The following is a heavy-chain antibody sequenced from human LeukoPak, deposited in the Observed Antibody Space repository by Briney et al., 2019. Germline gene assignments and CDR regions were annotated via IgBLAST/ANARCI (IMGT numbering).Heavy chain of an antibody. Sequence: SETLSLTCAVYGGSFSGYYWSWIRQPPGKGLEGIGEIKHSGSTNYNPSLKSRVTISVDTSQNAFSLKLSSVTAADMAVYYCARGRDEGQGATKDYWGQGPVVSVSS. CDR3: ARGRDEGQGATKDY. CDR2: IKHSGST. D-gene: IGHD1-26*01. CDR1: GGSFSGYY. V-gene: IGHV4-34*01. J-gene: IGHJ4*02.